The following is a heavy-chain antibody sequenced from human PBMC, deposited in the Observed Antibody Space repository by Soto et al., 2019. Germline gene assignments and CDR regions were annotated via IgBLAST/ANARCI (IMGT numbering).Heavy chain of an antibody. Sequence: QVQLVQSGAEVKKPGASVKVSCKASGYTFTNFGIGWVRQAPAQGPEWMGWISVYNGNTYYAQKLQGRVTMTTDTSTSTAYMELRSLRSDDTAVYYCARASTVTPPADYWGQGTLVTVSS. CDR1: GYTFTNFG. V-gene: IGHV1-18*01. CDR2: ISVYNGNT. D-gene: IGHD4-17*01. J-gene: IGHJ4*02. CDR3: ARASTVTPPADY.